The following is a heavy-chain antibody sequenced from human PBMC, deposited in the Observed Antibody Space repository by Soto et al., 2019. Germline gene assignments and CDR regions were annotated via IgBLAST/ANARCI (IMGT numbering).Heavy chain of an antibody. CDR3: ARGIVIKEGKVTVPADPHPALSPTYNWFDP. CDR2: IYHSGST. Sequence: SETLSLTCTVSGGSISSYHWSWIRQPPGKGLEWIGEIYHSGSTNYNPSLKSRVTISVDKSKNQFSLKLSSVTAADTAVYYCARGIVIKEGKVTVPADPHPALSPTYNWFDPWGQGTLVTVSS. CDR1: GGSISSYH. J-gene: IGHJ5*02. D-gene: IGHD2-2*01. V-gene: IGHV4-59*12.